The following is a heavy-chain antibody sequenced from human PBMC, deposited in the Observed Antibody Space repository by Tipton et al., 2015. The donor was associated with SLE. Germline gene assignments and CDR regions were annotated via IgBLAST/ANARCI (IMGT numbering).Heavy chain of an antibody. D-gene: IGHD1-1*01. Sequence: TLSLTCTVSGGSISSHYWSWIRQPPGKGLEWIGYIYYSGSTNYNPSLKSRVTISVDTSKNQFSLKLSSVTAADTAVYYCASGFNFYFDYWGQGTLVTVSS. CDR3: ASGFNFYFDY. J-gene: IGHJ4*02. CDR1: GGSISSHY. CDR2: IYYSGST. V-gene: IGHV4-59*11.